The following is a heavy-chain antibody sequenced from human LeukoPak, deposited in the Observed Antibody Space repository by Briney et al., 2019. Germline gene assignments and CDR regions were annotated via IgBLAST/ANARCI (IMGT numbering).Heavy chain of an antibody. V-gene: IGHV3-23*01. Sequence: GVSLRLSCAASGFTFSSYAMSWVRQGPGKGLEWVSAISGSGGSTYYADSVKGRFTISRDNSKNTLYLQMNSLRAEDTAVYYCAKVRGASRPRDAFDIWGQGTMVTVSS. J-gene: IGHJ3*02. CDR3: AKVRGASRPRDAFDI. CDR2: ISGSGGST. CDR1: GFTFSSYA. D-gene: IGHD1-26*01.